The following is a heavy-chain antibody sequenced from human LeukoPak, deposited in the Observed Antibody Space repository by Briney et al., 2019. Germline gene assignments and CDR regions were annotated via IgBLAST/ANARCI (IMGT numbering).Heavy chain of an antibody. D-gene: IGHD3-9*01. J-gene: IGHJ4*02. Sequence: SETVSLTCTVSGVTIFSYYWNWIRQPPGQGLEWIGYSHYSGTTNYNPSLKSRVSISIDTSKSQFSLKLSSATAADTAIYYCATGRSIRYFDYWGQGTLLSVSS. CDR2: SHYSGTT. V-gene: IGHV4-59*08. CDR3: ATGRSIRYFDY. CDR1: GVTIFSYY.